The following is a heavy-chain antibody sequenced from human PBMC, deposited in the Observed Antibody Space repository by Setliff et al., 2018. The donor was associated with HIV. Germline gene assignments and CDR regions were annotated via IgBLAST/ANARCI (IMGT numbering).Heavy chain of an antibody. J-gene: IGHJ4*02. Sequence: GGSLRLSCAASGFTFRSFGMHWVRQTPGKGLEWVALIHFDGTNKYYRDSGKGRFTISRDNSKNTVYLQMNSLRAEDTAVYYCAKKVPGVGVAGPFDYWGQGTLVTVSS. V-gene: IGHV3-30*02. CDR2: IHFDGTNK. CDR3: AKKVPGVGVAGPFDY. CDR1: GFTFRSFG. D-gene: IGHD6-19*01.